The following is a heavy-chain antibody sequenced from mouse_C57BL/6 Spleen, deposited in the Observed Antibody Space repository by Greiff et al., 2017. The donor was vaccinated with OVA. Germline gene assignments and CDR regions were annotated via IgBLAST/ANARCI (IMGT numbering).Heavy chain of an antibody. CDR1: GFTFSSYA. J-gene: IGHJ3*01. V-gene: IGHV5-9-1*02. CDR3: TREDYGNYGFAY. Sequence: EVKLVESGEGLVQPGGSLKLSCAASGFTFSSYAMSWVRQTPEKRLEWVAYISSGGDYIYYADTVKGRFTISRDNARNTLYLQMSSLKSEDTAMYYCTREDYGNYGFAYWGQGTLVTVSA. D-gene: IGHD2-1*01. CDR2: ISSGGDYI.